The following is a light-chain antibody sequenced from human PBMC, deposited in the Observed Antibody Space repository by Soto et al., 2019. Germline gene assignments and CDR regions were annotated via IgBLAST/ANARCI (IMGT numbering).Light chain of an antibody. CDR3: QQYSRT. CDR1: QSVSSSY. CDR2: GAS. Sequence: EIVLTQSPGTLSLSPGERATLFCRASQSVSSSYLAWYQQKPGQAPRLLIYGASNRATGIPDRFKGFGSGTDFTLTISRLEPEDFAVYYCQQYSRTFGQGTKVEIK. J-gene: IGKJ1*01. V-gene: IGKV3-20*01.